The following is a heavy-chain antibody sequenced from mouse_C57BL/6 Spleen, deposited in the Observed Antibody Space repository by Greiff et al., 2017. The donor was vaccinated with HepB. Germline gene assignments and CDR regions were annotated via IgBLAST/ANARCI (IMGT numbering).Heavy chain of an antibody. V-gene: IGHV1-80*01. CDR3: ARSGSMVKGLHFHV. CDR1: GYAFSSYW. Sequence: QVQLQQSGAELVKPGASVKISCKTSGYAFSSYWMNGVKQRPGKGLEWIGQIYPGDGDTNYNGKFKGKATLTADKSSSTAYMQLSSRTSEDSAVYFCARSGSMVKGLHFHVSSTVTPAIVSS. J-gene: IGHJ1*03. D-gene: IGHD2-10*02. CDR2: IYPGDGDT.